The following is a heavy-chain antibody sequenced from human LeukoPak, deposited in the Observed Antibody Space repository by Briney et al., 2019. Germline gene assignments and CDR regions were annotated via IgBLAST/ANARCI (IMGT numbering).Heavy chain of an antibody. CDR3: AKALTNGWGTFDY. D-gene: IGHD3-16*01. V-gene: IGHV3-53*04. Sequence: GGSLRLSYTASGSTVSTNYMSWVRQAPGKGLEWVSVIYSGGSTYYADSVKGRFTISRHNSKNIVYLQMNSLRTEDTAVYYCAKALTNGWGTFDYWGQGTLVTVSS. CDR2: IYSGGST. CDR1: GSTVSTNY. J-gene: IGHJ4*02.